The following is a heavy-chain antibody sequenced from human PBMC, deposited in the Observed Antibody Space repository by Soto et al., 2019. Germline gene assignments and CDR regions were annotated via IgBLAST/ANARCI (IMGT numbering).Heavy chain of an antibody. Sequence: QITLKESGPTLVKPTQTLTLTCTFSGFSLSTGGVGVGWIRQSPGKALEWLALIYWDDDKRYSPSLKSRLTITKDTFKNQXXLXMXXMDPVDTATYYCVHSRCGGDCLQSYSSHYYYGVDVWGQGTTVTVSS. V-gene: IGHV2-5*02. CDR1: GFSLSTGGVG. J-gene: IGHJ6*02. D-gene: IGHD2-21*02. CDR2: IYWDDDK. CDR3: VHSRCGGDCLQSYSSHYYYGVDV.